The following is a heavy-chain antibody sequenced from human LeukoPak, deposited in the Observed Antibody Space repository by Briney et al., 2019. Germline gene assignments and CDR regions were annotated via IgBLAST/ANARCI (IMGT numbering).Heavy chain of an antibody. Sequence: SQTLSLTCTVSGGSISSGDYYWSWIRQPPGKGLEWIGYIYYSGSTNYNPSLKSRVTISVDTSKNQFSLKLSSVTAADTAVYYCARTPYDYGDRPGEYFQHWGQGTLVTVSS. CDR2: IYYSGST. D-gene: IGHD4-17*01. J-gene: IGHJ1*01. CDR1: GGSISSGDYY. CDR3: ARTPYDYGDRPGEYFQH. V-gene: IGHV4-61*08.